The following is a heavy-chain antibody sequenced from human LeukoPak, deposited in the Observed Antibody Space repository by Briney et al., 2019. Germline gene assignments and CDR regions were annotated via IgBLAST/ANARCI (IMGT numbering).Heavy chain of an antibody. D-gene: IGHD1-1*01. CDR3: ARTRAGIQAGFDY. CDR2: ISRSGSTK. J-gene: IGHJ4*02. Sequence: GGSLRLSCAASGFTFSDYNMRWIRQAPGKGLEWVSSISRSGSTKYYADSVKGRFTISRDNAKNSLYLQMNSLRVEDTAVYYCARTRAGIQAGFDYWGQGTLVTVSS. V-gene: IGHV3-11*04. CDR1: GFTFSDYN.